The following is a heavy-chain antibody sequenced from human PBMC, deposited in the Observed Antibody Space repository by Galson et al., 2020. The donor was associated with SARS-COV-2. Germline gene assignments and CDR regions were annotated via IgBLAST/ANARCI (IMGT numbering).Heavy chain of an antibody. V-gene: IGHV4-34*01. Sequence: SETLSITCAVYAGSFSGYYWTWIRQPPRKGLEWLGEINHSGSTNYNPSLKSRVTLSVATSKNPFSLRLASVTAADTAVYFFGRGGKWSPFKWFDPWGQGTLVTVSS. CDR3: GRGGKWSPFKWFDP. J-gene: IGHJ5*02. CDR2: INHSGST. CDR1: AGSFSGYY. D-gene: IGHD2-8*01.